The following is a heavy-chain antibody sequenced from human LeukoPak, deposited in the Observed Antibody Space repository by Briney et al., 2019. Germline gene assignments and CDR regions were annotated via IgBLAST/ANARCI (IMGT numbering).Heavy chain of an antibody. D-gene: IGHD6-19*01. CDR1: GITFSNYA. CDR2: ITGSGGST. Sequence: GGSLRLSCAVSGITFSNYAMNWVRQAPGKGLEWVSVITGSGGSTYYADSVKGRFTISRDNSKNAVSLEMNSLRAEHTVLYHCERVGVMRRSGWFGGDYFDFWGQGTLVTVSS. J-gene: IGHJ4*02. CDR3: ERVGVMRRSGWFGGDYFDF. V-gene: IGHV3-23*01.